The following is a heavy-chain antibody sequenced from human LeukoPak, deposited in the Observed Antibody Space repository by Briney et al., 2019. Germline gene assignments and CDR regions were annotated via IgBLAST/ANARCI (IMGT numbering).Heavy chain of an antibody. D-gene: IGHD3-10*01. CDR3: AKHLLVQGVLGAFDI. Sequence: GGSLRLSCAASGFTFRSYAMSWVRQTPGKGLEWVSGISTSGVSTYYADSVKGRFSISRDSSKNTLYLQMNSLRAEDAAIYYCAKHLLVQGVLGAFDIWGQGTMVTVSS. CDR1: GFTFRSYA. V-gene: IGHV3-23*01. J-gene: IGHJ3*02. CDR2: ISTSGVST.